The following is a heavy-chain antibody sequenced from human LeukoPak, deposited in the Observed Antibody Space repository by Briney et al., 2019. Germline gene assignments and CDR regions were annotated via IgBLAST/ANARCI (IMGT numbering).Heavy chain of an antibody. V-gene: IGHV3-21*01. Sequence: GGSLRLSCAASGFTFSSYAMNWVRQAPGKGLEWVSSISSSSSFIYYADSVKGRFTISRDNAKNSLYLQMNSLRAEDTAVYYCASSTVTTGYFDYWGQETLVTVSS. CDR1: GFTFSSYA. CDR2: ISSSSSFI. CDR3: ASSTVTTGYFDY. D-gene: IGHD4-17*01. J-gene: IGHJ4*02.